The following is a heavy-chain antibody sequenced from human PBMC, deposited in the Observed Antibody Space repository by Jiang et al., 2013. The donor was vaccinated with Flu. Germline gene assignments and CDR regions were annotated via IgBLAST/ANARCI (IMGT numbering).Heavy chain of an antibody. V-gene: IGHV7-4-1*02. CDR1: GYTFTSYT. D-gene: IGHD6-19*01. J-gene: IGHJ6*04. Sequence: QSGSELKKPGASVKVSCKTSGYTFTSYTMNWVRQAPGQGLEWMGWINTNTGNPTYAQGFTGRFVFSLDTSVSTAYLQISSLKAGDTAMYYCARGGSTVASFWSGYSYNGMDVWAEGTTVTVSS. CDR3: ARGGSTVASFWSGYSYNGMDV. CDR2: INTNTGNP.